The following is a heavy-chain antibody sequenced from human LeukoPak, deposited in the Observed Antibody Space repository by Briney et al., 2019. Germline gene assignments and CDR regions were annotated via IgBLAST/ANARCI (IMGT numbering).Heavy chain of an antibody. CDR1: GGSFSGYY. CDR2: INHSGST. J-gene: IGHJ6*02. D-gene: IGHD3-10*01. V-gene: IGHV4-34*09. Sequence: PSETLSLTCAVYGGSFSGYYWSWIRQPPGKGLEWIGEINHSGSTNYNPSLKSRVSISVDTSKNQFSLKVNSVTAADTAVYYCARSGYGSGYYRRFHYYYYGMDVWGQGTTVTVSS. CDR3: ARSGYGSGYYRRFHYYYYGMDV.